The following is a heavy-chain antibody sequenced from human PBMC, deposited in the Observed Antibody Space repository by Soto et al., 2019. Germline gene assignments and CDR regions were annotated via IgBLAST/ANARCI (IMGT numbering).Heavy chain of an antibody. D-gene: IGHD3-9*01. CDR3: AREYYDILTGSNDAFDI. V-gene: IGHV4-34*01. J-gene: IGHJ3*02. CDR1: CGSFSGYY. Sequence: SETLSLTCAFYCGSFSGYYWSWIRQPPGKGLEWIGEINHSGSTNYNPSLKSRVTISVDTSKNQFSLKLSSVTAADTAVYYCAREYYDILTGSNDAFDIWGQGTMVTVSS. CDR2: INHSGST.